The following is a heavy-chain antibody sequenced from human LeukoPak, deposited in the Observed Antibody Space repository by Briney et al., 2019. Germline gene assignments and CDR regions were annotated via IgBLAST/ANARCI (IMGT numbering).Heavy chain of an antibody. J-gene: IGHJ4*02. Sequence: SETLSRTCAVYGGSFSGHYWSWIRQPPGKGLEWMGEINRSGRTNYNPSLKSRVTVSVDTSKNQFSLKLSSVTAADTAVYYCARGGGIAAQDYWGQGTLVTVSS. CDR1: GGSFSGHY. V-gene: IGHV4-34*01. CDR2: INRSGRT. D-gene: IGHD6-6*01. CDR3: ARGGGIAAQDY.